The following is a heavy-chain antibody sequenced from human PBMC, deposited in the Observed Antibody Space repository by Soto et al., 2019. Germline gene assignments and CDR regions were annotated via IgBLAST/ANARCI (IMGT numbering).Heavy chain of an antibody. CDR1: GYTFTRYC. D-gene: IGHD3-22*01. V-gene: IGHV1-18*01. Sequence: ASVKVSCKASGYTFTRYCISWVRQAPGQGLEWMGWISAYNGNTNYAQKLQGRVTMTTDTSTSTAYMEPRSPRSDDTAVYYCARELDYYDSSGMVFQHWGQGTLVTVSS. J-gene: IGHJ1*01. CDR2: ISAYNGNT. CDR3: ARELDYYDSSGMVFQH.